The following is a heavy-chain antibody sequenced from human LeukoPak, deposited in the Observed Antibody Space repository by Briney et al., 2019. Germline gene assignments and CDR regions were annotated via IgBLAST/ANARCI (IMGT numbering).Heavy chain of an antibody. CDR2: IKSKTDGGTT. D-gene: IGHD3-10*01. J-gene: IGHJ4*02. Sequence: GGSLRLSCAASGFTFSNAWMNWVRQAPGKGLEWVGRIKSKTDGGTTDYAAPVKGRFTISRDDSKNTLYLQMNSLKTEDTAVYYCTTDCILYYYGSGSYYPGCGYFDYWGQGTLVTVSS. CDR1: GFTFSNAW. CDR3: TTDCILYYYGSGSYYPGCGYFDY. V-gene: IGHV3-15*07.